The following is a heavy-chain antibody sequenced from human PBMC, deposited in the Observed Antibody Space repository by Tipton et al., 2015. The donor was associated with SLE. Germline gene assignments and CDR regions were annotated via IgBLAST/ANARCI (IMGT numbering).Heavy chain of an antibody. J-gene: IGHJ3*02. Sequence: TLSLTCAVSGYSISSGYYWGWIRQPPGKGLEWIGSTYHSGSTYYNPSLKSRVTISVDTSKNQFSLKLSSVTAADTAVYYCAVGVATMGDAFDIWGQGTMVTVSS. V-gene: IGHV4-38-2*01. D-gene: IGHD5-12*01. CDR1: GYSISSGYY. CDR3: AVGVATMGDAFDI. CDR2: TYHSGST.